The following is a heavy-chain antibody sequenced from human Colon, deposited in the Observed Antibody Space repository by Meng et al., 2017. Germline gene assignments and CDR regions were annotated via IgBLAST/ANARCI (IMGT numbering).Heavy chain of an antibody. Sequence: GPGVSFAPPGGSLGLTCAASGFSFRSYWMSWVRQAPGKGLVWVSRIKSDGSSTTYADSVKGRFTISRDNANNSLYLQMDSLTADDTAVYYCARDHGTGLDHWGQGALVTVSS. V-gene: IGHV3-74*01. CDR1: GFSFRSYW. J-gene: IGHJ4*02. D-gene: IGHD1-14*01. CDR2: IKSDGSST. CDR3: ARDHGTGLDH.